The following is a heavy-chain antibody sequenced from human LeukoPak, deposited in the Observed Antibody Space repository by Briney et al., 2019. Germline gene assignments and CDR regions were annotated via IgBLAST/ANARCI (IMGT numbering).Heavy chain of an antibody. Sequence: SETLSLTCTVSGDSINSLDLWSWVRQPPGKGLEWIGEMYLSGTTHSNPSVKSRVTISVDTSKNQFSLKLSSVTAADTAVYYCARVRRAYYYGSGSYHTYPFDYWGQGTLVTVSS. CDR2: MYLSGTT. CDR3: ARVRRAYYYGSGSYHTYPFDY. J-gene: IGHJ4*02. D-gene: IGHD3-10*01. V-gene: IGHV4-4*02. CDR1: GDSINSLDL.